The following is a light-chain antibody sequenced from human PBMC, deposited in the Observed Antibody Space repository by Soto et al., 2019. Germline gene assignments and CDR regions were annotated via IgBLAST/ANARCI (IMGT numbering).Light chain of an antibody. CDR3: QQYYSTPYT. V-gene: IGKV4-1*01. J-gene: IGKJ2*01. Sequence: DIVMTQSPDSLAVSLGERATINCKSSQNLLYSSNNDDKNYLAWYQQKPGQPPRLLIYWASTRESGVPDRFSGSVSGTDFTLTISSLQAEDVAVYYCQQYYSTPYTFGQGTKLEIK. CDR2: WAS. CDR1: QNLLYSSNNDDKNY.